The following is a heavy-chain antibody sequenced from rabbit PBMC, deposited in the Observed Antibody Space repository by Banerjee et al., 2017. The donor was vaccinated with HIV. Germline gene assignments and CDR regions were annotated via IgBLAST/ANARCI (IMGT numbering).Heavy chain of an antibody. V-gene: IGHV1S40*01. D-gene: IGHD4-1*01. Sequence: QSLEESGGDLVKPGASLTLTCTASGLSFSSSYYMCWVRQAPGKGLEWIGCIYAGSSSAYYASWVNGRFTISKTSSTTVTLQMTSLTAADTATYFCARGDDSSGWGHNFWGPGTLVTVS. CDR3: ARGDDSSGWGHNF. CDR1: GLSFSSSYY. J-gene: IGHJ4*01. CDR2: IYAGSSSA.